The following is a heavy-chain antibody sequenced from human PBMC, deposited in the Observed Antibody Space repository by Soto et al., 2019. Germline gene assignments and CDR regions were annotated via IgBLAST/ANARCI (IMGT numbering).Heavy chain of an antibody. CDR2: INAGNGNT. CDR1: GYTFTSYA. D-gene: IGHD6-13*01. V-gene: IGHV1-3*01. J-gene: IGHJ5*02. CDR3: ARGQEYSSSWYWFDP. Sequence: QVQLVQSGAEVKKPGASVKVSCKASGYTFTSYAMHWVRQAPGQRLEWMGWINAGNGNTKYSQKFQGRVTITRDTSASTAYMELSSLRSEDTAVYYCARGQEYSSSWYWFDPWGQGTLVTVSS.